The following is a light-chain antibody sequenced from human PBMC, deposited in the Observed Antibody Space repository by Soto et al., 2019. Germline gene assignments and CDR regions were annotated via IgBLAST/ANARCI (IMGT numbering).Light chain of an antibody. J-gene: IGKJ5*01. CDR3: QQNSNTVPIT. Sequence: IQMTHSPSSLSASVGDRVTITCRASQNINSYLNWYQHKSGKAPKLLIYAASTLQSGVPARFSGSGSGTDFTLTISSLQPADFASYYCQQNSNTVPITFGQGTRLEV. V-gene: IGKV1-39*01. CDR1: QNINSY. CDR2: AAS.